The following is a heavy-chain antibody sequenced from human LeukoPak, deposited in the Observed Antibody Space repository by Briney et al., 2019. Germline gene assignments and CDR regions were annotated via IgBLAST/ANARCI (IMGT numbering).Heavy chain of an antibody. CDR1: GITFSDHY. V-gene: IGHV3-72*01. J-gene: IGHJ4*02. CDR3: ASLVGASRDFDF. CDR2: TRKKGNSYTA. Sequence: GGSLRLSCAASGITFSDHYMDWVRQAPGKGLEWVGRTRKKGNSYTAEYAASVKCRFTISRDDSKDSLYLQMNSLKTEDTAVYYCASLVGASRDFDFWGQGTLVTVSS. D-gene: IGHD1-26*01.